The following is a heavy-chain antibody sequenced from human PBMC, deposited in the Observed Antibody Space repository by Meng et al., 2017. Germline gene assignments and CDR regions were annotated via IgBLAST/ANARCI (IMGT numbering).Heavy chain of an antibody. CDR1: GFTVSSYA. V-gene: IGHV3-30-3*01. Sequence: QVQLEEVGGGLVQPGMSLILSCAASGFTVSSYAMHWVRQAPGKGLEWVTVISYDGSNKYYAGSVKGRFTISRDNSKNTLYLQMNSLRAEDTAVYYCARGDDTLADYWGQGTLVTVSS. J-gene: IGHJ4*02. D-gene: IGHD3-22*01. CDR3: ARGDDTLADY. CDR2: ISYDGSNK.